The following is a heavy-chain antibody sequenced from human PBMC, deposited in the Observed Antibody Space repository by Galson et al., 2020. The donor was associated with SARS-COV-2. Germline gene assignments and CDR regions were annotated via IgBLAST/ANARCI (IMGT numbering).Heavy chain of an antibody. CDR1: GYTLTELS. J-gene: IGHJ5*02. D-gene: IGHD3-3*01. V-gene: IGHV1-24*01. Sequence: ASVKVSCKVSGYTLTELSMHWVRQAPGKGLEWMGGFDPEDGETIYAQKFQGRVTMTEDTSTDTAYMELSSLRSEDTAVYYCATFPEWFHTPNGFDPWGQGTQVTVTS. CDR3: ATFPEWFHTPNGFDP. CDR2: FDPEDGET.